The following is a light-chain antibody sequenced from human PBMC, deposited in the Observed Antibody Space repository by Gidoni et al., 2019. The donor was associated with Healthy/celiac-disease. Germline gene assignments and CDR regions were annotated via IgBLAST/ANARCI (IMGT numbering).Light chain of an antibody. J-gene: IGKJ2*01. CDR2: DAS. CDR3: QQYDNLPPDT. CDR1: QDISNY. V-gene: IGKV1-33*01. Sequence: IQMSQSPSSLSASVGDRVTITCQASQDISNYLNWYQQKPGKAPKLLIYDASNLETGVPSRFSGSGSGTDFTFTISSLQPEDIATYYCQQYDNLPPDTFGQGTKLEIK.